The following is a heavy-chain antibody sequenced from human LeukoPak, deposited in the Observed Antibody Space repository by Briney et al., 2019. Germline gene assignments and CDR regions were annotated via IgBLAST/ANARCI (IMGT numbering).Heavy chain of an antibody. J-gene: IGHJ4*02. V-gene: IGHV4-59*01. CDR1: GGSISNYY. CDR3: ASGYSSGWFYFDY. D-gene: IGHD6-19*01. CDR2: IYYSGNT. Sequence: SETLSLTCTVSGGSISNYYWCWIRQPPGKGLEWIGYIYYSGNTNYNPSLKSRVTLPVETSMNRFSLKLRSVTAADTAVYYCASGYSSGWFYFDYWGQGTLGTVSS.